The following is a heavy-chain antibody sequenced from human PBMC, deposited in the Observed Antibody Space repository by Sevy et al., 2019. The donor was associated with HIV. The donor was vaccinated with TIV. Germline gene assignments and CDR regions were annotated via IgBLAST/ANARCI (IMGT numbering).Heavy chain of an antibody. Sequence: GGSLRLSCATSGFTFNIYSMNWVRQAPGKGLEWVSSISSTGNTIYYADSVRGRFTVSRDNAENSLYLQMDSLRAEDTAVYYCARFYDYWGQGTLVIVSS. CDR3: ARFYDY. J-gene: IGHJ4*02. V-gene: IGHV3-21*01. CDR1: GFTFNIYS. CDR2: ISSTGNTI.